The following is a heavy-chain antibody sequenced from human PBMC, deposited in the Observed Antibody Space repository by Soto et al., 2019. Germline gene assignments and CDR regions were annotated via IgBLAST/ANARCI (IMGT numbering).Heavy chain of an antibody. Sequence: GGSLRLSCAASGLTFSSYAMSWVRQAPGKGLEWVSAISGSGGSTYYADSVKGRFTISRDNSKNTLYLQMNSLRAEDTAVYYCAASDYDFWSGYYSPGYYGMDVWGQGTTVTVSS. CDR2: ISGSGGST. D-gene: IGHD3-3*01. J-gene: IGHJ6*02. V-gene: IGHV3-23*01. CDR1: GLTFSSYA. CDR3: AASDYDFWSGYYSPGYYGMDV.